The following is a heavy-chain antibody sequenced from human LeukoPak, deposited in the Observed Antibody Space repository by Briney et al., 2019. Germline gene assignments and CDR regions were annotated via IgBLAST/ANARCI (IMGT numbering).Heavy chain of an antibody. CDR1: GFTFDDYA. J-gene: IGHJ4*02. Sequence: PGGSLRLSCAASGFTFDDYAMHWVRQAPGKGLEWVSLISGDGGSTYYADSVKGRFTITRDNSKNSLYLQMNSLRTEDTALYYCAKTRYSGSYFDYWGQGTLVTVSS. CDR2: ISGDGGST. V-gene: IGHV3-43*02. D-gene: IGHD1-26*01. CDR3: AKTRYSGSYFDY.